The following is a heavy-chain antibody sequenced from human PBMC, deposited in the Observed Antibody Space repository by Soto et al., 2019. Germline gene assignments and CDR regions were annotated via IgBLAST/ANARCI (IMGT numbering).Heavy chain of an antibody. D-gene: IGHD2-15*01. Sequence: SCAASGFTFSSYSMNWVRQAPGKGLEWVSSISSSSSYIYYADSVKGRFTISRDNAKNSLYLQMNSLRAEDTAVYYCVRDQDGSDRSTWLDPWGQGTLVTVSS. CDR1: GFTFSSYS. CDR2: ISSSSSYI. CDR3: VRDQDGSDRSTWLDP. V-gene: IGHV3-21*01. J-gene: IGHJ5*02.